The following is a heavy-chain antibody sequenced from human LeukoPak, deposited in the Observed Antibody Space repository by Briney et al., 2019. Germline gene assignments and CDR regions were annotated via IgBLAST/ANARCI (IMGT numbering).Heavy chain of an antibody. J-gene: IGHJ4*02. V-gene: IGHV3-30*02. Sequence: PGGSLRLSCAASGFTFSSYGMHWVRQAPGKGLEWVAFIRYDGSNKYYADSVKGRFTISRDNSKNTLYLQMNSLRAEDTAIYYCAKCPLYSGDYFDYWGQGTLVTVSS. CDR2: IRYDGSNK. D-gene: IGHD4-17*01. CDR3: AKCPLYSGDYFDY. CDR1: GFTFSSYG.